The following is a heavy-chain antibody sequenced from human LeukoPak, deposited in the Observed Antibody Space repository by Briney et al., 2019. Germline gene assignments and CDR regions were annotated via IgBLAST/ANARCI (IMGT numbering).Heavy chain of an antibody. Sequence: SETLSLTCTVSGGSISSGSYYWSWIRQPPGTGLEWIGYIYYSGSTNYNPSLKSRVTISVDTSKNQFSLKLTSVTAADTAVYYCAREDAQEGTNAFDIWGQGTMVTVSS. J-gene: IGHJ3*02. CDR3: AREDAQEGTNAFDI. CDR1: GGSISSGSYY. CDR2: IYYSGST. V-gene: IGHV4-61*01. D-gene: IGHD2-2*01.